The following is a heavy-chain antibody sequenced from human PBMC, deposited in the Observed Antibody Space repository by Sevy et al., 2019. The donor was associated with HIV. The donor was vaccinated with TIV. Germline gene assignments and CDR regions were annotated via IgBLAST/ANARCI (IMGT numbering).Heavy chain of an antibody. D-gene: IGHD3-22*01. CDR3: TTYYDSTGYYLYLDFDY. CDR2: IKSDGGTA. Sequence: GGSLRLSCAASESIVTNAWMSWVRQAPGKGLEWVGGIKSDGGTADYASHLKGRFTISRDASENMLYLQMHSLKSEDTAVYYCTTYYDSTGYYLYLDFDYWGQGTQVTVSS. V-gene: IGHV3-15*01. J-gene: IGHJ4*02. CDR1: ESIVTNAW.